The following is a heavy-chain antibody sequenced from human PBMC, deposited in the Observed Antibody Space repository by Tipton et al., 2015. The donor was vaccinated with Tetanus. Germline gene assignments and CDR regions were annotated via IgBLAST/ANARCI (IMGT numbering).Heavy chain of an antibody. CDR3: ARDQARGARGWNYFDY. CDR2: IYNSGST. Sequence: LVKPTQTLSLTCSVSGGSISSGGYYWSWIRQHPGKGLEWIGDIYNSGSTYYNPSLKSRVTISVDTAKNQFSLKLNPVTAADTAVYYCARDQARGARGWNYFDYWGQGSLVTVSS. CDR1: GGSISSGGYY. J-gene: IGHJ4*02. V-gene: IGHV4-31*03. D-gene: IGHD1-26*01.